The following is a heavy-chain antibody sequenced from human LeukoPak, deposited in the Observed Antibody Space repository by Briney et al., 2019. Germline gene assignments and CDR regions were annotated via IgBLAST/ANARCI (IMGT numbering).Heavy chain of an antibody. J-gene: IGHJ3*02. D-gene: IGHD6-13*01. V-gene: IGHV3-43D*03. CDR2: ISWDGGST. Sequence: GGSLRLSCAASGFTFDDYAMHWVRQAPGKGLEWVSLISWDGGSTYYADSVKGRFTISRDNAKNSLYLQMNSLRAEDTALYYCAKGVAASESDAFDIWGQGTMVTVSS. CDR3: AKGVAASESDAFDI. CDR1: GFTFDDYA.